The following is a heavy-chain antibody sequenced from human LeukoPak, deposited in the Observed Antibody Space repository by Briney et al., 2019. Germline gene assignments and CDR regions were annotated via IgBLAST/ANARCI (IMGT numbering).Heavy chain of an antibody. CDR3: ARGVSGWSPLFP. CDR1: GDSVSSNSAA. CDR2: TYYRSKWYN. D-gene: IGHD6-19*01. V-gene: IGHV6-1*01. J-gene: IGHJ5*02. Sequence: LQTLSHTCAISGDSVSSNSAASNWIRQSPSRGLEWLGRTYYRSKWYNDYAVSVKSRITINPDTSKKQFSLQLNSVTPEDAAVYYCARGVSGWSPLFPWGQGTLVTVSS.